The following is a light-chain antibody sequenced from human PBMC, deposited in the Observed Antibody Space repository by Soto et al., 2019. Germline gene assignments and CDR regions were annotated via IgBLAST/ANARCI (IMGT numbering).Light chain of an antibody. CDR3: HEYNTWPWT. CDR1: VSVRTD. J-gene: IGKJ1*01. Sequence: EIVMTQSPATLSVSPGERATLSCRASVSVRTDLAWYQQKPGQAPRLLIYGASTRAAGIPARFSGSGSGTEFILTISSLQSEDFAVYYCHEYNTWPWTFGQGTKVDIK. CDR2: GAS. V-gene: IGKV3-15*01.